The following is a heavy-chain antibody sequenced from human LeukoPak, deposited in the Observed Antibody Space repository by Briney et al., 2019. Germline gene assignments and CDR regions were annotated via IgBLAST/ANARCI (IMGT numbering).Heavy chain of an antibody. V-gene: IGHV1-18*04. Sequence: GASVKVSCKASGYTFTSYGTSWVRQAPGQGLEWMGWISAYNGNTNYAQKLQGRVTMTTDTSTSTAYMELRSLRSDDTAVYYCARGKSSRPDYYYYGMDVWGKGTTVTVSS. CDR2: ISAYNGNT. J-gene: IGHJ6*04. CDR1: GYTFTSYG. CDR3: ARGKSSRPDYYYYGMDV. D-gene: IGHD2-2*01.